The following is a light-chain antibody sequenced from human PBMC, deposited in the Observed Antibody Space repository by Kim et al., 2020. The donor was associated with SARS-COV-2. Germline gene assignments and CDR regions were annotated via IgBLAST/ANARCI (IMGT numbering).Light chain of an antibody. CDR3: QQYNNWPLPCT. CDR2: RTS. Sequence: YPGERATLSCRASQTFGTNLAWYQQKPGQAPRLLIYRTSTRATGVPARFSGSGSGTEFTLTISSPQSDDFATYYCQQYNNWPLPCTFGQGTKLEIK. J-gene: IGKJ2*02. CDR1: QTFGTN. V-gene: IGKV3-15*01.